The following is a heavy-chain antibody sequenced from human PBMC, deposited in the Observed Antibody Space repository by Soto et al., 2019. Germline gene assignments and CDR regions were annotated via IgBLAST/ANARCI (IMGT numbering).Heavy chain of an antibody. CDR1: GYTLTSYD. CDR2: MNPNSGNT. D-gene: IGHD5-18*01. CDR3: ERRPRPSPTYSYFLNYYYYGMDV. Sequence: ASVKVSGTASGYTLTSYDINWVRQVTGQGLEWMGWMNPNSGNTGNAQKFKGRVTMTRNTSIMTPSPELIILRSEATAVCYCERRPRPSPTYSYFLNYYYYGMDVWGQGTKVTVSS. J-gene: IGHJ6*02. V-gene: IGHV1-8*01.